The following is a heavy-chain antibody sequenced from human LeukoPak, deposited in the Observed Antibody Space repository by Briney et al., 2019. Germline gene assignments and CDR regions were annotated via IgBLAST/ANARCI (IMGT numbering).Heavy chain of an antibody. CDR1: GGSVSSGSYY. Sequence: PSETLSLTYTVSGGSVSSGSYYWSWIRQPPGKGLEWIGYIYYSGSTNYNPSLKSRVTISVDTSKNQFSLKLSSVTAADTAVYYCARGKGGYYDSSGYYRYWGQGTLVTVSS. D-gene: IGHD3-22*01. CDR3: ARGKGGYYDSSGYYRY. CDR2: IYYSGST. V-gene: IGHV4-61*01. J-gene: IGHJ4*02.